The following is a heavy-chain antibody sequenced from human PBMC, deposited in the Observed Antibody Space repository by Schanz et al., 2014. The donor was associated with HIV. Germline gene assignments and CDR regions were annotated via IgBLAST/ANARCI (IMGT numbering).Heavy chain of an antibody. CDR1: GFTFRDSV. Sequence: ESGGNLVHPGGSLRLSCAASGFTFRDSVVSWVRQAPGKGLEWIASISSTSTYRFYAGSVKGRFTISRDNSEDTLYLQMNSLGVDDSAIYYCVKRGSEASSNTWFADSWGQGTLVTVSS. D-gene: IGHD3-10*01. CDR3: VKRGSEASSNTWFADS. J-gene: IGHJ4*02. V-gene: IGHV3-23*01. CDR2: ISSTSTYR.